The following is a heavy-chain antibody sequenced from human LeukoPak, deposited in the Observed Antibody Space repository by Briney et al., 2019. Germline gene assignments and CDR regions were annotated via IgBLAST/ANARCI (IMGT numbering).Heavy chain of an antibody. Sequence: GGSLRLSCAASGFTFSSYGMHWVRQAPGKGLEWVALIWYDGSNKYYADSVKGRFTISRDNSKNTLYLQMNSLRAEDKAVYYCARGPGGKASSYYYGMDVWGQGTTVTVSS. V-gene: IGHV3-33*01. CDR1: GFTFSSYG. J-gene: IGHJ6*02. D-gene: IGHD4-23*01. CDR2: IWYDGSNK. CDR3: ARGPGGKASSYYYGMDV.